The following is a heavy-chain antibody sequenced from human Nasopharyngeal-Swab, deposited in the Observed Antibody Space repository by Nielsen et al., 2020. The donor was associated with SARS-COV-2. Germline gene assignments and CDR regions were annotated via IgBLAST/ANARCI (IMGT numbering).Heavy chain of an antibody. CDR1: GFTFSSYW. J-gene: IGHJ6*02. Sequence: GESLKISCAASGFTFSSYWMSWVRQAPGKGLEWVANIKQDGSEKYYVDSVKGRFTISRDNAKISLYLQMNSLRAEDTAVYYCARDSDIPYSGYGMDVWGQGTTVTVSS. CDR3: ARDSDIPYSGYGMDV. CDR2: IKQDGSEK. V-gene: IGHV3-7*01. D-gene: IGHD6-13*01.